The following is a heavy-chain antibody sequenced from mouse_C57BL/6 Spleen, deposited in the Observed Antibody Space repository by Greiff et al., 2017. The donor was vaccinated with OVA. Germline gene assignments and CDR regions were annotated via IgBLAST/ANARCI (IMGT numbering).Heavy chain of an antibody. V-gene: IGHV1-66*01. Sequence: VMLVESGPELVKPGASVKISCKASGYSFTSYYIHWVKQRPGQGLEWIGWIYPGSGNTKYNEKFKGKATLTADTSSSTAYMQLSSLTSEDSAVYYCARSGGTPGDYWGQGTSVTVSS. CDR1: GYSFTSYY. D-gene: IGHD4-1*01. CDR2: IYPGSGNT. J-gene: IGHJ4*01. CDR3: ARSGGTPGDY.